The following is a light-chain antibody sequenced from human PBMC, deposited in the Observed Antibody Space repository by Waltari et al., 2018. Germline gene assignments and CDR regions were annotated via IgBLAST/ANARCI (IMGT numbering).Light chain of an antibody. V-gene: IGKV3-20*01. Sequence: EIVLTHSPGTLSLSPGERATLFCRASQSVSSSYLAWYQQKPGQAPRLLICWPSSRATGSPARFSGSGSGTDFTLTISRLEPEDFAVYYCQQYGSSPQTFGQGTKLEIK. CDR1: QSVSSSY. J-gene: IGKJ2*01. CDR3: QQYGSSPQT. CDR2: WPS.